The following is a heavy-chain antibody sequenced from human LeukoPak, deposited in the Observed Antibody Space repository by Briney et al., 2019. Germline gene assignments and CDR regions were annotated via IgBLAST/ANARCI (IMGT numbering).Heavy chain of an antibody. Sequence: PGGSLRLSCAASGFTFSSYSMNWVRQAPGKGLEWISFIDSTSRTIFYAESVKGRFTISRDNARNSLFLQMNSLRAEDTAVYYCARRVPSQVVTDYFDYWGQGTLVTVSS. CDR3: ARRVPSQVVTDYFDY. J-gene: IGHJ4*02. CDR2: IDSTSRTI. CDR1: GFTFSSYS. V-gene: IGHV3-48*04. D-gene: IGHD3-22*01.